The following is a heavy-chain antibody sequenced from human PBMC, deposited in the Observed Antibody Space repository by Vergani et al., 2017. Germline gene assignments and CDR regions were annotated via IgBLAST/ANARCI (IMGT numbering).Heavy chain of an antibody. V-gene: IGHV3-49*03. CDR1: GFTFGDYA. J-gene: IGHJ4*02. CDR3: TRVYCSGGSCYRKFDY. CDR2: IRSKVYGGTT. D-gene: IGHD2-15*01. Sequence: VQLVESGGGLVQPGRSLRLSCTASGFTFGDYAMSWFRQAPGKGLEWVGFIRSKVYGGTTEYAASVKGRFTISRDDSKSIAYLQMNSLKTEDTAVYYCTRVYCSGGSCYRKFDYWGQGILVTVSS.